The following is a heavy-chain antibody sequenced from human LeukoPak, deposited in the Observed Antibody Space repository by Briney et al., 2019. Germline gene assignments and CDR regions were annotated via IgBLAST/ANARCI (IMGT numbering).Heavy chain of an antibody. CDR1: GFTFSTYA. CDR3: AKDRGILLLWFGESFDY. J-gene: IGHJ4*02. D-gene: IGHD3-10*01. CDR2: ISGSGGGT. V-gene: IGHV3-23*01. Sequence: GGSLRLSCAASGFTFSTYAMSWVRQAPGKGLEWVSAISGSGGGTYYADSVKGRFTISRDNSKNTLYLQMNSLRAEDTAVYYCAKDRGILLLWFGESFDYWGQGTLVTVSS.